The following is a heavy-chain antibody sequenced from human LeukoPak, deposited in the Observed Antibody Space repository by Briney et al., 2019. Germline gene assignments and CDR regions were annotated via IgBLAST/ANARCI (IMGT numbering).Heavy chain of an antibody. D-gene: IGHD1-26*01. CDR2: LYYSGKT. J-gene: IGHJ4*02. V-gene: IGHV4-39*07. Sequence: SETLSLTCTVAGSYLTTTASYWGWLRQPPGKGLEYIGSLYYSGKTSYDPSLKSRVTISLDMSNNQFSLKLSSVTAADTAVYYCARAGGSYTGDYWGQGTLVTVSS. CDR3: ARAGGSYTGDY. CDR1: GSYLTTTASY.